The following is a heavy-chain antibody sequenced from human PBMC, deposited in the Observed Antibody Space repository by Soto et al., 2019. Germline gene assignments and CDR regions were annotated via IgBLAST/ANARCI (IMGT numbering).Heavy chain of an antibody. CDR1: AGTFNNHG. CDR3: VIDLGYFDF. V-gene: IGHV1-69*02. CDR2: SIPILGRA. D-gene: IGHD2-15*01. Sequence: QVQLVQSGTEVKKPGSSVAVSCQASAGTFNNHGLSWVRQAPGQGLEWMGRSIPILGRADYSQKFQGRLTLTVDKSTSTADMELSSLTSEDTAVYYCVIDLGYFDFWGQGTLVTVSS. J-gene: IGHJ4*02.